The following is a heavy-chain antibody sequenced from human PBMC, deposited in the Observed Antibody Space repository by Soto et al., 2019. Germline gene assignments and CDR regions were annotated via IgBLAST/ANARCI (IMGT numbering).Heavy chain of an antibody. CDR1: GGSISSYY. J-gene: IGHJ6*03. CDR3: ARVGYDILTGFSYYYYMDV. V-gene: IGHV4-59*01. Sequence: SETLSLTCTVSGGSISSYYWSWIRQPPGKGLEWIGYIYYSGSTNYNPSLKSRVTISVDTSKNQFSLKLSSVTAADTAVYYCARVGYDILTGFSYYYYMDVWGKGTTVTVSS. CDR2: IYYSGST. D-gene: IGHD3-9*01.